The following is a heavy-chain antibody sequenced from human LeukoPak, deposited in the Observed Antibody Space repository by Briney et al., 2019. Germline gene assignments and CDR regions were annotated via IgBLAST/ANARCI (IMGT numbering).Heavy chain of an antibody. V-gene: IGHV1-18*01. CDR3: ARDLGDYYDSSGYPTPSPPDY. J-gene: IGHJ4*02. D-gene: IGHD3-22*01. Sequence: ASVKVSCKASGYTFTSYGISWVRQAPGQGLEWMGWNSAYNGNTNYAQKLQGRVTMTTDTSTSTAYMELRSLRSDDTAVYYCARDLGDYYDSSGYPTPSPPDYWGQGTLVTVSS. CDR1: GYTFTSYG. CDR2: NSAYNGNT.